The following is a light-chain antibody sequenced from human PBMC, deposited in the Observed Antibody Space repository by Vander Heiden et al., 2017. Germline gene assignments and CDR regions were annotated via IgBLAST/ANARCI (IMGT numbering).Light chain of an antibody. V-gene: IGKV1-5*03. CDR2: KAS. Sequence: IKMTKSPSTLSASVGDSVTITGRASQSIRNGLAWYQQKPGKAPKLLIYKASSLESGVPSRFSGSGSGTEFTLTISSLQPDDFATYYCQQYNSYWRTFGQGTKVEIK. CDR1: QSIRNG. J-gene: IGKJ1*01. CDR3: QQYNSYWRT.